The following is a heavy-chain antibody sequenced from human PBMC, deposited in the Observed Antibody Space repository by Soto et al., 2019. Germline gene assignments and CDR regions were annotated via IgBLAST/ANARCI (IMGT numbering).Heavy chain of an antibody. J-gene: IGHJ3*02. V-gene: IGHV5-51*01. D-gene: IGHD6-25*01. CDR3: ARGGYSGNSKDPFYI. CDR2: IYPGDSDT. CDR1: GYTFTAYW. Sequence: GESLKISCKGSGYTFTAYWIGWVRQMPGKGLEWMGIIYPGDSDTRYSPSFQGQVTISADKSITTAYLQWSSLKASDTAMFYCARGGYSGNSKDPFYIWGPGTMVTVSS.